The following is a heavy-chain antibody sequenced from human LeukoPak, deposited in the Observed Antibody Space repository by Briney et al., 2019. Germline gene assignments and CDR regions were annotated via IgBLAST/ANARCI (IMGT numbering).Heavy chain of an antibody. CDR1: GFTFSIFT. CDR3: AKGGGWLYYFDY. V-gene: IGHV3-23*01. Sequence: GGCLRLSCAASGFTFSIFTINCVRQAPGKGLEWDSGIRGSDSSTYYADSVKGRFTISRDNSKNTLCLQLNSLRAEDTAVYYCAKGGGWLYYFDYWGQGTLVTVSS. CDR2: IRGSDSST. D-gene: IGHD4-23*01. J-gene: IGHJ4*02.